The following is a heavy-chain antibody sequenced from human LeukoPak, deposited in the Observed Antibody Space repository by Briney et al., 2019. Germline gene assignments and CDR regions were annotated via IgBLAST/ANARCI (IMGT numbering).Heavy chain of an antibody. Sequence: SETLSLTCAVYGGSFSGYYWSWIRQPPGKGLGWIGEINHSGSTNYNPSLKSRVTISVDTSKNQFSLKLSSVTAADTAVYYCARGLRRSSRVAFDIWGQGTMVTVSS. CDR1: GGSFSGYY. CDR3: ARGLRRSSRVAFDI. D-gene: IGHD3-10*01. CDR2: INHSGST. J-gene: IGHJ3*02. V-gene: IGHV4-34*01.